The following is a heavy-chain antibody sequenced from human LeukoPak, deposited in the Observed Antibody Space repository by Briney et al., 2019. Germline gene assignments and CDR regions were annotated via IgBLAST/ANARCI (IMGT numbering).Heavy chain of an antibody. CDR1: GFTVSSNY. J-gene: IGHJ4*02. V-gene: IGHV3-53*01. D-gene: IGHD3-22*01. CDR2: IYSGGST. Sequence: GSLRLSCAASGFTVSSNYMSWVRQVPGKGLEWVSVIYSGGSTYYADSVKGRFTISRDNSKNTLYLQMNSLRAEDTAVYYCAKTYYYDSSGYSPHFDYWGQGTLVTVPS. CDR3: AKTYYYDSSGYSPHFDY.